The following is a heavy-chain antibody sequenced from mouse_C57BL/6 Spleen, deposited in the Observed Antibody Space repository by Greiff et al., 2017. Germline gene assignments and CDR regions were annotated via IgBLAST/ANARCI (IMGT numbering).Heavy chain of an antibody. CDR2: IYPGSGSI. CDR1: GYTFTSYW. V-gene: IGHV1-55*01. J-gene: IGHJ2*01. D-gene: IGHD2-2*01. CDR3: ARLEHGYDEEGYCFDY. Sequence: QVQLQQPGAELVKPGASVKMSCKASGYTFTSYWITWVKQRPGQGLEWVGDIYPGSGSINYNEKFKGKATLTVDTSSSTSNMQLSSLTSEDSAVYYCARLEHGYDEEGYCFDYWGQGTTLTVSS.